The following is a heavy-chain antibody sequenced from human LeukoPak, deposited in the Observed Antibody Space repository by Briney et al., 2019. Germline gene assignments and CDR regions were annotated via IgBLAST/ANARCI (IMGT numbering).Heavy chain of an antibody. Sequence: GGSLRLSCAASGFTFSGYEMNWVRQASGKGLEWISYISGSDGTIYYADSVKGRFTISRDNSKNTLHLQMSSLRAEDTALYYCAKGSGNGYGSGPFDYWGQGTLVTVSS. CDR2: ISGSDGTI. V-gene: IGHV3-23*01. CDR1: GFTFSGYE. J-gene: IGHJ4*02. D-gene: IGHD3-10*01. CDR3: AKGSGNGYGSGPFDY.